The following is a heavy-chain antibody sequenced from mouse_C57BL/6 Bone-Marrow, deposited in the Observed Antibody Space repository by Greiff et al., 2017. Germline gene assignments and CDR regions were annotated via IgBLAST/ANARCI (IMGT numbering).Heavy chain of an antibody. D-gene: IGHD1-1*01. Sequence: VQLQQSGAELAKPGASVKLSCKASGYTFTSYWMHWVKQRPGQGLEWIGYINPSSGYTKYNQKFKDKATLTADKSSSTAYMQLSSLTYEDSAVDYCAGITTVAWFDYWGQGTTLTVSS. J-gene: IGHJ2*01. CDR1: GYTFTSYW. V-gene: IGHV1-7*01. CDR2: INPSSGYT. CDR3: AGITTVAWFDY.